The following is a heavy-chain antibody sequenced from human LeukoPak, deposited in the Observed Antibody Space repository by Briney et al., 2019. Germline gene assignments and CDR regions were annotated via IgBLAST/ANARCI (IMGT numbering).Heavy chain of an antibody. D-gene: IGHD6-6*01. CDR2: MHRGGNT. V-gene: IGHV3-53*01. CDR1: GFTVNNKY. CDR3: ARVDGGQSI. Sequence: PGGSLRLSCAASGFTVNNKYMSWVRQAPGKGLEWVSLMHRGGNTYHADSVKGRFTISRDNSKNTLYFQMNSLRVEDTAVYYCARVDGGQSIWGQGTLVTVSS. J-gene: IGHJ4*02.